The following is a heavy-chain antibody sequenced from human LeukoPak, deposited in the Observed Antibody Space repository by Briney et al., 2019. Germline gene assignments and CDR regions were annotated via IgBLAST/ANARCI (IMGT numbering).Heavy chain of an antibody. J-gene: IGHJ6*02. CDR1: GGSISSGDYY. Sequence: PSETLSLTCTVSGGSISSGDYYWSWIRQPPGKGLEWIGYIYYSGSTYYNPSLKSRVTISVDTSKNQFSLKLSSVTAADTAVYYCAGRVAVAGIRGYYYYGMDVWGQGTTVTVSS. D-gene: IGHD6-19*01. CDR3: AGRVAVAGIRGYYYYGMDV. V-gene: IGHV4-30-4*01. CDR2: IYYSGST.